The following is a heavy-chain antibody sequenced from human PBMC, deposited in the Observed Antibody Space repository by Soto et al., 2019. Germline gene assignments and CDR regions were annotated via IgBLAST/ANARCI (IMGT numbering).Heavy chain of an antibody. J-gene: IGHJ5*02. D-gene: IGHD6-13*01. CDR1: GFTFSSYA. CDR3: AKDKARIEAAGNHNWFDP. CDR2: ISGSGGST. Sequence: GGSLRLSCAASGFTFSSYAMSWVRQAPGKGLEWVSAISGSGGSTYYADSVKGRFTISRDNSKNTLYLQMNSLRAEDTAVYYCAKDKARIEAAGNHNWFDPWGQGTLVTVSS. V-gene: IGHV3-23*01.